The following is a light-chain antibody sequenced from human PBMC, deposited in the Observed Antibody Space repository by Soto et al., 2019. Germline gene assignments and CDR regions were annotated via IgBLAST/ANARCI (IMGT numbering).Light chain of an antibody. V-gene: IGKV1-33*01. Sequence: DIRVTQSPSSLSASVGDRVTITCHASQDILNYLNWYQQKPGKAPKLLIYDASTLNTGVPSRFSGTGYGTDFSFTSSSLQPEDVATYYCQHYNGLPLTFGQGTRLELK. CDR1: QDILNY. J-gene: IGKJ5*01. CDR3: QHYNGLPLT. CDR2: DAS.